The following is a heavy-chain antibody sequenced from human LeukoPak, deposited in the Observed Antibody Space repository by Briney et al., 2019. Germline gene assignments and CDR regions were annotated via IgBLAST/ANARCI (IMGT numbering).Heavy chain of an antibody. V-gene: IGHV3-53*01. Sequence: SGGSLRLSCAASGFTVSSNYMSWVRQAPGKGLEWVSVIYSDGNTYYADSVKGRFTISRDNSKNTLYLQMNSLRAEDTAVYYCAKDSLGDNFDYWGQGTLVTVSS. CDR3: AKDSLGDNFDY. J-gene: IGHJ4*02. CDR1: GFTVSSNY. D-gene: IGHD6-6*01. CDR2: IYSDGNT.